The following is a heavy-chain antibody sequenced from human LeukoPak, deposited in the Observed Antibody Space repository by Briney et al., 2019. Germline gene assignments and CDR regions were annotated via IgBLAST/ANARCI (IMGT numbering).Heavy chain of an antibody. Sequence: GESLKISCKSSGYSITNYWIAWVRQMPGKGLEWMGIIYPADSDIRYSPSFQGQVTISADKSISTAYLQWSSLKASDTATYYCARQEYCSGGSCYTWFDPWGQGTLVTVSS. J-gene: IGHJ5*02. CDR1: GYSITNYW. V-gene: IGHV5-51*01. CDR3: ARQEYCSGGSCYTWFDP. D-gene: IGHD2-15*01. CDR2: IYPADSDI.